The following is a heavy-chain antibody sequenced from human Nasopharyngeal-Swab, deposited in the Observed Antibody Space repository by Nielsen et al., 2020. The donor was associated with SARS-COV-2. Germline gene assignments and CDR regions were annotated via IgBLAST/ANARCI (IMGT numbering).Heavy chain of an antibody. V-gene: IGHV3-43D*03. CDR3: AKDSRGRPGYVDYMDV. CDR2: ISWDAASA. J-gene: IGHJ6*03. Sequence: GESLKISCAASGFTFDDYVMHWVRQAPGKGLEWVSLISWDAASAYYADSVKGRFTISRDNSKNSLFLQMTSLRSEDTGLYYRAKDSRGRPGYVDYMDVWGNGTTVTVSS. CDR1: GFTFDDYV. D-gene: IGHD2-2*03.